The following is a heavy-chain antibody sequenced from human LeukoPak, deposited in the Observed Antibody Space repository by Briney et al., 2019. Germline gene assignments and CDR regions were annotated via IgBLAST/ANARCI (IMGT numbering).Heavy chain of an antibody. CDR1: GYTFTGYY. V-gene: IGHV1-2*02. CDR2: INPNSGGT. CDR3: ARLYYGSGGEIGYYYMDV. D-gene: IGHD3-10*01. J-gene: IGHJ6*03. Sequence: ASVKVSCKASGYTFTGYYMHWVRQAPGQGLEWMGWINPNSGGTNYAQKFQGRVTMTRDTSISTAYMELSRLRSEDTAVYYCARLYYGSGGEIGYYYMDVWGKGTTVTISS.